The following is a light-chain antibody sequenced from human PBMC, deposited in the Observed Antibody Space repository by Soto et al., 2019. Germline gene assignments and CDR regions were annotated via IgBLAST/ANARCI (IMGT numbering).Light chain of an antibody. CDR2: DVS. Sequence: DIQMTQSPSTLSASVGDRVTITCRASHLISGYLAWYQQKPGKAPKVLIFDVSSLESGVPSRFSGSGSGTEFTLTISSLQPDDFATYYCQQYKSYSSFGGGTKVDIK. CDR3: QQYKSYSS. CDR1: HLISGY. J-gene: IGKJ4*01. V-gene: IGKV1-5*01.